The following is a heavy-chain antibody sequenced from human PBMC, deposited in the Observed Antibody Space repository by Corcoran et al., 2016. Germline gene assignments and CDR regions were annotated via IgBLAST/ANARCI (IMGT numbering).Heavy chain of an antibody. CDR3: ARRIGDSWLVPGY. V-gene: IGHV4-38-2*02. D-gene: IGHD6-19*01. CDR2: IYHSGST. CDR1: GYSISSGYY. Sequence: QVQLQESGPGLVKPSETLSLTCTVSGYSISSGYYWGWIRQPPGKGLEWIGSIYHSGSTYYNPSLKSRVTISVDTSKNQFSLKLSPVTAADTAVYYCARRIGDSWLVPGYWGQGTLVTVSS. J-gene: IGHJ4*02.